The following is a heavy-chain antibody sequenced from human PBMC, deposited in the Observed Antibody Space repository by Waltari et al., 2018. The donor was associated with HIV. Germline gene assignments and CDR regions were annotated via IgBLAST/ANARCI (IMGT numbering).Heavy chain of an antibody. J-gene: IGHJ4*02. D-gene: IGHD2-15*01. CDR1: GFIFRDFA. CDR2: ISRDGSSK. CDR3: AREGIVAAPFDF. V-gene: IGHV3-30*01. Sequence: QVQLVESGGGLVQPGGSLRLSCAASGFIFRDFAIHWVRQAPGKGLEGVAGISRDGSSKYYADSVQGRFTISRDNSKNSLHLHMNSLRPKDTAVYYCAREGIVAAPFDFWGLGTLVTVSS.